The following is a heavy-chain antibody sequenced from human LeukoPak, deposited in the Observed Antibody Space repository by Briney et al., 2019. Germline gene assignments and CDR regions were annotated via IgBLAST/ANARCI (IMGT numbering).Heavy chain of an antibody. V-gene: IGHV3-74*01. CDR2: INTDGSST. CDR3: RGVGFEYSSSKPYNWFDP. CDR1: GFTFSSYW. Sequence: PGGSLRLSCAASGFTFSSYWMHWVRQAPGKGLVWVSRINTDGSSTSYADSVKGRFTISRDNAKNTLYLQMNSLRAEDTAVYYCRGVGFEYSSSKPYNWFDPWGQGTLVTVSS. D-gene: IGHD6-6*01. J-gene: IGHJ5*02.